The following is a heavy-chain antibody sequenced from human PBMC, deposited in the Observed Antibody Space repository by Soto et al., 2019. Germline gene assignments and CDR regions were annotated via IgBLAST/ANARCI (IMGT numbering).Heavy chain of an antibody. CDR1: GYTFTGYY. J-gene: IGHJ4*02. Sequence: ASVKVSCKASGYTFTGYYMHWVRQAPGQGLEWMGWINPNSGGTNYAQKFQGWVTMTRDTSISTAYMELSRLRSDDTAVYYCASPPHEPNYYNSRGFINYGGREPLVPVS. D-gene: IGHD3-22*01. CDR2: INPNSGGT. V-gene: IGHV1-2*04. CDR3: ASPPHEPNYYNSRGFINY.